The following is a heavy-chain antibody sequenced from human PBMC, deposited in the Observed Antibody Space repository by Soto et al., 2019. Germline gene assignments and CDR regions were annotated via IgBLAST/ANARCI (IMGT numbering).Heavy chain of an antibody. CDR3: ARDRWRQQLLLTWFDP. D-gene: IGHD6-13*01. Sequence: PGGSLRLSCAASGFTFSSYAMHWVRQAPGKGLEWVAVISYDGSNKYYADPVKGRFTISRDNSKNTLYLQMNSLRAEDTAVYYCARDRWRQQLLLTWFDPWGQGTLVTVSS. J-gene: IGHJ5*02. CDR2: ISYDGSNK. V-gene: IGHV3-30-3*01. CDR1: GFTFSSYA.